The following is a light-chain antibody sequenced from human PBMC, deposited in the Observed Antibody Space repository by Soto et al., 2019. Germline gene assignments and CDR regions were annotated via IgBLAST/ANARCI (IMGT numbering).Light chain of an antibody. CDR3: CSYAGSYTVV. V-gene: IGLV2-11*01. Sequence: QSALTQPRSVSGSPGQSVTISCTGTSSDVGGYHYVSWYQQHPVKAPKLMIYDVSKRPSGVPDRFSGSKSGNTASLTISGLQAEDEADYYCCSYAGSYTVVFGGGTKLTVL. CDR1: SSDVGGYHY. J-gene: IGLJ2*01. CDR2: DVS.